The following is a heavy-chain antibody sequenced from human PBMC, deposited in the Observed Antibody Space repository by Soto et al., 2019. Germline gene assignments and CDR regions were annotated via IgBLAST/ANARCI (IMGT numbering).Heavy chain of an antibody. Sequence: SETLSLTCTVSGGSISSYYWSWIRQPPGKGLEWIGYIYYSGSTNYNPSLKSRVTISVDTSKNQFSLKLSSVTAADTAVYYCARSSGVFGTRFDYWGQGTLVTSPQ. D-gene: IGHD3-3*01. CDR2: IYYSGST. V-gene: IGHV4-59*01. J-gene: IGHJ4*02. CDR3: ARSSGVFGTRFDY. CDR1: GGSISSYY.